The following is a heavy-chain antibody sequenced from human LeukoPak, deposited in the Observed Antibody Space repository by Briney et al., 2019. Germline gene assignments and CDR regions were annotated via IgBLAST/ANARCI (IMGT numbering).Heavy chain of an antibody. J-gene: IGHJ4*02. D-gene: IGHD2-15*01. CDR2: ISSSGSTI. Sequence: GGSLRLSRAASGFTFSSYEMNWVRQAPGKGLEWVSYISSSGSTIYYADSVKGRFTISRDNAKNSLYLQMNSLRAEDTAVYYCARGVVVVAANDYWGQGTLVTVSS. CDR3: ARGVVVVAANDY. CDR1: GFTFSSYE. V-gene: IGHV3-48*03.